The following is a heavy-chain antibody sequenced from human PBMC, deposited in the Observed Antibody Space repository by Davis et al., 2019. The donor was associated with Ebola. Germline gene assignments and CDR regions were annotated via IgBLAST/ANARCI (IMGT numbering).Heavy chain of an antibody. Sequence: SETLSLTCAVSGGSISSISYYWGWIRQPPGKGLEWIGSIYYSGSTYYNPSLKSRVTISVDTSKNQFSLKLSSVTAADTAVYYCARWGTVVYYYYGMDVWGQGTTVTVSS. CDR2: IYYSGST. CDR1: GGSISSISYY. V-gene: IGHV4-39*01. CDR3: ARWGTVVYYYYGMDV. D-gene: IGHD3-16*01. J-gene: IGHJ6*02.